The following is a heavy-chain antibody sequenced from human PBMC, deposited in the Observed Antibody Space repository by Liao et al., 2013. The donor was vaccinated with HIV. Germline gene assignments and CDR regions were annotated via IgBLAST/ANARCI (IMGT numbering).Heavy chain of an antibody. CDR2: IYYSGRT. J-gene: IGHJ3*02. Sequence: QVPLQESGPGLVKPSETLSLTCSVSGGSMNGNYWSWIRQPPGKGLEWIGYIYYSGRTRYNVSLKSRVTISADTSKNQFSLKVTSVTAADTAVYYCAARITISGVAIPHALDIWGQGTMVTVSS. CDR3: AARITISGVAIPHALDI. D-gene: IGHD3-3*01. V-gene: IGHV4-59*03. CDR1: GGSMNGNY.